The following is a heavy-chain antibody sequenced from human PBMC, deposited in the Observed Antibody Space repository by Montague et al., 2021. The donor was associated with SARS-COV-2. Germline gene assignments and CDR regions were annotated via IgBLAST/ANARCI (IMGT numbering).Heavy chain of an antibody. CDR3: ARVPDYYDSSGYYFDAFDI. Sequence: SETLSLTCAVYGGSFSGYYWSWIRQPPGKGLEWIGEINHSGSINYNPSLKSRVTISVDTSKNQFSLKLSSVTAADTAVYYCARVPDYYDSSGYYFDAFDIWDQGTMVTVSS. CDR1: GGSFSGYY. CDR2: INHSGSI. J-gene: IGHJ3*02. V-gene: IGHV4-34*01. D-gene: IGHD3-22*01.